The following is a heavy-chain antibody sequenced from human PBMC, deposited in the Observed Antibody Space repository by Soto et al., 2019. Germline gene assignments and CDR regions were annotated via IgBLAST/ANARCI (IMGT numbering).Heavy chain of an antibody. CDR1: GYTFTGYG. CDR2: VSAYNGNT. D-gene: IGHD2-8*01. CDR3: ARGVLMVYAIKWFDP. J-gene: IGHJ5*02. V-gene: IGHV1-18*01. Sequence: GSVXVSCKSSGYTFTGYGISCGRQAPGQGLEWMGWVSAYNGNTNYAQKLQGRVTMTTDTSTSTAYMELRSLRSDDTAVYYCARGVLMVYAIKWFDPWGQGTLVTVSS.